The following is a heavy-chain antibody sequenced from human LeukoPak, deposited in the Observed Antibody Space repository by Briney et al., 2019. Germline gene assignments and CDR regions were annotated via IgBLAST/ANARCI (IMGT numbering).Heavy chain of an antibody. V-gene: IGHV3-23*01. CDR2: ISGSGGST. CDR1: GFTFSSYA. Sequence: PGGSLRLSCAASGFTFSSYAMSWVRQAPGKGLEWVSAISGSGGSTYYADSVKGRFTISRDNSKNTLYLQMNSLRAEDTAVYYCAKIERLLWRGELLNWFDPWGQGTLVTVSS. D-gene: IGHD3-10*01. J-gene: IGHJ5*02. CDR3: AKIERLLWRGELLNWFDP.